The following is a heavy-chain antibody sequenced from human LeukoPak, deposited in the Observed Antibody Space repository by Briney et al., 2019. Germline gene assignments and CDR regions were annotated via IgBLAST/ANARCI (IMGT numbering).Heavy chain of an antibody. CDR2: IYYSGTT. D-gene: IGHD3-22*01. V-gene: IGHV4-59*12. J-gene: IGHJ4*02. CDR1: GGSISSYY. CDR3: AGVIYDSSGYYYEENYPAFDY. Sequence: PSETLSLTCTVSGGSISSYYWSWIRQPPGKGLEWIGYIYYSGTTNYNPSLKSRVTISVDTSKNQFSLRLSSVTAADTAVYYCAGVIYDSSGYYYEENYPAFDYWGQGTLVTASS.